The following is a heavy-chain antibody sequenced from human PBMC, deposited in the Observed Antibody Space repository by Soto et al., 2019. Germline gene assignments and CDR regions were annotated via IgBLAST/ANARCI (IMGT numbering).Heavy chain of an antibody. Sequence: PGGSLRLSCVASGLTFSSSWMSWARQAPGKGLEWVANIKQDGSEKYYLDSVKGRFTISRDNAKNSLYLQMNSLRAEDTAVYYCARDLGYQTLDYWGQGTLVTVSS. J-gene: IGHJ4*02. CDR1: GLTFSSSW. CDR2: IKQDGSEK. V-gene: IGHV3-7*01. CDR3: ARDLGYQTLDY. D-gene: IGHD6-25*01.